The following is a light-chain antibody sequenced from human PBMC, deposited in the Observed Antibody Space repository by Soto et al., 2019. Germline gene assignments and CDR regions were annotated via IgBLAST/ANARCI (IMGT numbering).Light chain of an antibody. CDR1: QSVSSSY. J-gene: IGKJ3*01. CDR2: GAS. V-gene: IGKV3-20*01. Sequence: EIVLTQSPGTLSLSPGERATLSCRASQSVSSSYLAWYQQKPGQAPRLLIYGASSRLPGIPDRFSGSGSGTEFTLTINSLQPDDFAVYYCQQYGSSQTFGPGTKVDIK. CDR3: QQYGSSQT.